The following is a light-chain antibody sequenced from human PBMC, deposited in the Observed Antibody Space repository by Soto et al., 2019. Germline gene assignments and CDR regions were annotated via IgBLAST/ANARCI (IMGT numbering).Light chain of an antibody. CDR1: QSVSNS. CDR3: QQGSSWPRS. CDR2: DAS. J-gene: IGKJ4*01. Sequence: EIVLTQSPAILSLSPGERATLSCRASQSVSNSLAWYQQRPGQSPRPVIYDASTRATGIPARFSGSGSGTDFTLTISSLEAEDFAVYYCQQGSSWPRSFGGGTKLEIK. V-gene: IGKV3-11*01.